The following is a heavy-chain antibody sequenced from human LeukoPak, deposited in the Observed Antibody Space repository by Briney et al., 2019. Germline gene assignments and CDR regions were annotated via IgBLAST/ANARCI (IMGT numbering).Heavy chain of an antibody. CDR3: ARDRYSSGWNYYYYYMDA. CDR2: IKQDGSEK. CDR1: GFTFSSYW. Sequence: GGSLRLSCAASGFTFSSYWMSWVRQAPGKGLEWVANIKQDGSEKYYVDSVKGRFTISRDNAKNSLYLQMNSLRAEDTAVYYCARDRYSSGWNYYYYYMDAWGKGTTVTVSS. D-gene: IGHD6-19*01. J-gene: IGHJ6*03. V-gene: IGHV3-7*01.